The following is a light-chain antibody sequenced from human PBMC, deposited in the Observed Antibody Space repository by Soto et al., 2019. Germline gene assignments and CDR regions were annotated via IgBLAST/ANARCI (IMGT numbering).Light chain of an antibody. V-gene: IGKV3-20*01. CDR2: GVS. Sequence: EIVLTQSPGTLSLFPGERATLSCRASQSVSSSYLAWFQQKPGQAPRLLIYGVSSRATGIPDRFSGSGSGTDLTLTISRLEPEDFAVYYCQQYETSLPWTFGQGTKVEIK. CDR3: QQYETSLPWT. J-gene: IGKJ1*01. CDR1: QSVSSSY.